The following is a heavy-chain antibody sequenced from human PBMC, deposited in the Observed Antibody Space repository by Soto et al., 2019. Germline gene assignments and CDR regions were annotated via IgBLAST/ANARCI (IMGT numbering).Heavy chain of an antibody. D-gene: IGHD6-25*01. CDR2: IFHTGGT. J-gene: IGHJ4*02. V-gene: IGHV4-4*02. CDR3: ARVFSSGSGWMYYFDF. CDR1: SDSIAGENW. Sequence: PSETLSLTCTVSSDSIAGENWWSWVRQPPGMGLEWIGEIFHTGGTNYNPSLKSRVTMEVDKSKNQFSLKLISATAADTAVYYCARVFSSGSGWMYYFDFWGQGTLVSVSS.